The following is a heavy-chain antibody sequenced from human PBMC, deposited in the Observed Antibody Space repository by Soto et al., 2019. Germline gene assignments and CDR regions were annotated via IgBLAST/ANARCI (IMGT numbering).Heavy chain of an antibody. CDR2: INAGNGNT. CDR1: GYPVPSYA. D-gene: IGHD6-13*01. Sequence: DSGKVSCKASGYPVPSYAMHWVRQAPGQRLEWMGWINAGNGNTKYSQKFQGRVTITRDTSASTAYMELSSLRSEDTAVYYCAIPGIAAAGGFDIWGQGTMVTVS. CDR3: AIPGIAAAGGFDI. J-gene: IGHJ3*02. V-gene: IGHV1-3*01.